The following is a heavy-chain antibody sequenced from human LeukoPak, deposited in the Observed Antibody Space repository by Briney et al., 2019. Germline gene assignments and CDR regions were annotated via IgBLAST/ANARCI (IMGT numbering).Heavy chain of an antibody. J-gene: IGHJ4*02. V-gene: IGHV4-59*01. Sequence: PETLSLTCTVSAGSISSYYWTWIRQPPGKGLEWIGYIYYTGSTKYNPSLKSRVTISVDTSKNQFSLNLSSVTAADTAVYYCARGKNFDYWGQGTLVTVSS. CDR1: AGSISSYY. CDR2: IYYTGST. CDR3: ARGKNFDY. D-gene: IGHD3-10*01.